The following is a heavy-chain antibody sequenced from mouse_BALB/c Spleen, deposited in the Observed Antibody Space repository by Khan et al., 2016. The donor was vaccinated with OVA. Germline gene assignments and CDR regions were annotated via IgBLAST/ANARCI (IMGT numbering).Heavy chain of an antibody. J-gene: IGHJ2*01. D-gene: IGHD1-1*01. Sequence: QVQLKQSGTELARPGASVKLSCKASGYTFTSYWMQWVKQRPGQGLEWIGAIYPGDGNSRYTQKFKGKATLTADKSSSTAYMQLSSLASEDSAVYYCARGRINTGYLDYWGQGTTLTVSS. CDR2: IYPGDGNS. CDR3: ARGRINTGYLDY. CDR1: GYTFTSYW. V-gene: IGHV1-87*01.